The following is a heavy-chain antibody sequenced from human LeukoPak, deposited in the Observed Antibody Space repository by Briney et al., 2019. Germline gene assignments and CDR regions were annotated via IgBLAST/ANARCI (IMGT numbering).Heavy chain of an antibody. D-gene: IGHD3-22*01. Sequence: PSETLSLTCAVYGGSFSGYYWSWIRQPPGKGLEWIGEINHSGSTNYNPSLKSRVTISVDTSKNQFSLKLSSVTAADTAVYYCARNIYDSSGYNDYWGQGTLVTVSP. CDR3: ARNIYDSSGYNDY. J-gene: IGHJ4*02. V-gene: IGHV4-34*01. CDR2: INHSGST. CDR1: GGSFSGYY.